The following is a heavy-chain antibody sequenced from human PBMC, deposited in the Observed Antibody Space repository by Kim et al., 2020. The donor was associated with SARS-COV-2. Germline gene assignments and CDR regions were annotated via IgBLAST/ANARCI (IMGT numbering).Heavy chain of an antibody. J-gene: IGHJ6*02. CDR2: INAGNGNT. V-gene: IGHV1-3*01. Sequence: ASVKVSCKASGYTFTSYAMHWVRQAPGQRLEWMGWINAGNGNTKYSQKFQGRVTITRDTSASTAYMELSSLRSEDTAVYYCAGGPVHARVWYYYYGMDVWGQGTTVTVSS. CDR1: GYTFTSYA. CDR3: AGGPVHARVWYYYYGMDV. D-gene: IGHD2-8*01.